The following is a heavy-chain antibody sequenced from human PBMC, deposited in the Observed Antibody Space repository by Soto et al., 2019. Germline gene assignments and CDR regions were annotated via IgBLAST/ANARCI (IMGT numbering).Heavy chain of an antibody. CDR2: ISGGGGT. J-gene: IGHJ4*02. Sequence: EVQLVESGGGLVQPGGSLRLSCAASGFEFSTYWMPWVLQAPGKGLVWVSRISGGGGTTDADSVEGRFTISRDNAKNILYLQMNSLTDEDTAMYYGIRASGVAGTGEDFWGQGTLVTVSS. D-gene: IGHD3-3*02. V-gene: IGHV3-74*02. CDR3: IRASGVAGTGEDF. CDR1: GFEFSTYW.